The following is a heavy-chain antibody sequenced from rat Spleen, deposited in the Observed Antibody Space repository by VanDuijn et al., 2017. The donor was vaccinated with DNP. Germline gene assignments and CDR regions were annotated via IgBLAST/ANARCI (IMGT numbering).Heavy chain of an antibody. CDR2: TSYDGGST. Sequence: EVQLVESGGGLVQPGRSLKLSCAASGFTFSDYYMAWVRQAPTKGLEWVAYTSYDGGSTYNGDSVKGRFTISRDNAKSTLYLQMNSLRSEDMATYYCARPARGWFAYWGQVTLVTVSS. J-gene: IGHJ3*01. CDR3: ARPARGWFAY. CDR1: GFTFSDYY. V-gene: IGHV5-22*01.